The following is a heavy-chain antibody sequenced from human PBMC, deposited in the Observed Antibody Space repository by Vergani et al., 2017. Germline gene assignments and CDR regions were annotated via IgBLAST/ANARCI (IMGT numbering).Heavy chain of an antibody. CDR2: ISGYNGNT. CDR1: GYTFTSYG. J-gene: IGHJ4*02. D-gene: IGHD6-6*01. V-gene: IGHV1-18*04. CDR3: ARDYIGRSSYFDY. Sequence: QVQLVQSGAEVKKPGASVKVSCKASGYTFTSYGISWLRQAPGQGLEWMGWISGYNGNTNYAQKFQGRVTMTTDRSTSTVYMELRSLRSDDTAVYYCARDYIGRSSYFDYWGQGTLVTVSS.